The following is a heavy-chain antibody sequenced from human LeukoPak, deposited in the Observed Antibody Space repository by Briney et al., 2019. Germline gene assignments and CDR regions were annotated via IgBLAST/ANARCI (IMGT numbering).Heavy chain of an antibody. CDR2: VIPIFGTA. V-gene: IGHV1-69*05. J-gene: IGHJ4*02. Sequence: SVKVSCKASGGTFSSYAISWVRQAPGQGLEWMGRVIPIFGTANYAQKLKGRVTITTDESTSTAYMELSSLRSEDTAVYYCARAMLIRRSVFDYWGQGTLVTVSS. D-gene: IGHD2-21*01. CDR3: ARAMLIRRSVFDY. CDR1: GGTFSSYA.